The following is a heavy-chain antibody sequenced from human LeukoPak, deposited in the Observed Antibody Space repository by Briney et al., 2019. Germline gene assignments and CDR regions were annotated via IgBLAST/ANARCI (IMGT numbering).Heavy chain of an antibody. J-gene: IGHJ2*01. D-gene: IGHD6-13*01. CDR1: GGSISGYY. CDR3: ARSPGLEARGMRWFFDL. V-gene: IGHV4-59*01. Sequence: PSETLSLTCTVSGGSISGYYWNWIRQPPGKGLEWIGYFYYSGSGSANYNPSLKSRLTISGDTSKNQFSLKLRSVTAADTAVYYCARSPGLEARGMRWFFDLWGRSTLVTVSS. CDR2: FYYSGSGSA.